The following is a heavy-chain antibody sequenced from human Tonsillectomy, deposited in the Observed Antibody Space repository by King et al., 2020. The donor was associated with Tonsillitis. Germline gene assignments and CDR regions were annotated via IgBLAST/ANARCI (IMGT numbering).Heavy chain of an antibody. Sequence: VQLVESGGGVVQPGRSLRLSCAASGFTFSSYGMHWVRQAPGKGLEWVAVIWFDGSNKYYVDSVKGRFTISRDNSKNTLYLQMNSLRAEDTAVYYCARAGIAPRLRSVGACDYWGQGTLVTVSS. V-gene: IGHV3-33*08. D-gene: IGHD6-6*01. CDR3: ARAGIAPRLRSVGACDY. CDR1: GFTFSSYG. J-gene: IGHJ4*02. CDR2: IWFDGSNK.